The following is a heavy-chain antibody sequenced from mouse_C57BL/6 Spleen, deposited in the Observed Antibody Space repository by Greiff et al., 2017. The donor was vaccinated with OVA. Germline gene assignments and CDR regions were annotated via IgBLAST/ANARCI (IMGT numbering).Heavy chain of an antibody. V-gene: IGHV5-4*01. CDR2: ISDGGSYT. J-gene: IGHJ4*01. Sequence: EVKLVESGGGLVKPGGSLKLSCAASGFTFSSYAMSWVRQTPEKRLEWVATISDGGSYTYYPDNVKGRFTISRDNAKNNLYLQMSHLKSEDTAMYYCARDNGSSSGDYYAMDYWGQGTSVTVSS. D-gene: IGHD1-1*01. CDR1: GFTFSSYA. CDR3: ARDNGSSSGDYYAMDY.